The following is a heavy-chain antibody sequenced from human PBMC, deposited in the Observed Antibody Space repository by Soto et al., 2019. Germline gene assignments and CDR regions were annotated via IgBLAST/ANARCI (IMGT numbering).Heavy chain of an antibody. CDR1: GFIVSDTY. Sequence: GGSLRLSCTASGFIVSDTYVNWVRQAPGKGLEWVSVISNRGDTHYADSVRGRFSLSRDISDNTLHLQMNNLRVEDTAVYYCAREPRYCFGGSCSITGDAYDIRAQRTMVTGSS. J-gene: IGHJ3*02. V-gene: IGHV3-66*01. D-gene: IGHD2-15*01. CDR2: ISNRGDT. CDR3: AREPRYCFGGSCSITGDAYDI.